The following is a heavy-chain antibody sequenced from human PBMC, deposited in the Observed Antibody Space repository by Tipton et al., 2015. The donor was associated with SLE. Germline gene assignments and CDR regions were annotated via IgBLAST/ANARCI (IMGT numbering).Heavy chain of an antibody. J-gene: IGHJ4*02. D-gene: IGHD2/OR15-2a*01. CDR2: INHSGST. V-gene: IGHV4-34*01. CDR3: ARGVLQPLNY. CDR1: GGSFSGYY. Sequence: TLSLTCAVYGGSFSGYYYSWIRQPPGKGLESIGEINHSGSTNYNPSLKSRVTISVDTSKNQFSLKLSSVTAAGTAVYYCARGVLQPLNYWGQGTLVTVSS.